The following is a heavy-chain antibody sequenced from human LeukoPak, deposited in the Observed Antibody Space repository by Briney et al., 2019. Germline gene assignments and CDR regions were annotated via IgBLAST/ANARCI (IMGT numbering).Heavy chain of an antibody. V-gene: IGHV5-10-1*01. J-gene: IGHJ2*01. CDR3: ARHEL. Sequence: AESLQISCKASGYSIATYWISWVRQMPGKCLEWVVRIDPTDSYNEYSPSFEGHVTISADKSISTAYLQVYSLKASDTAMYYWARHELWGRGTLITVTS. CDR2: IDPTDSYN. CDR1: GYSIATYW.